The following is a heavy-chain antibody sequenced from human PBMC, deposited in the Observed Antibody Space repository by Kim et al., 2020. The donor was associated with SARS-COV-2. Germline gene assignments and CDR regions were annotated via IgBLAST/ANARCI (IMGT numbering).Heavy chain of an antibody. Sequence: SETLSLTCGVYGGSLSGYYWSWIRQPPGKGLEWIGETSHSGSTNYDPSLKSRLTISVDTSKNQFSLKLSSVTAADTAVYYCARADFFGSGAYAPLDYWGQGTLVTVSS. J-gene: IGHJ4*02. CDR2: TSHSGST. CDR1: GGSLSGYY. CDR3: ARADFFGSGAYAPLDY. D-gene: IGHD3-10*01. V-gene: IGHV4-34*01.